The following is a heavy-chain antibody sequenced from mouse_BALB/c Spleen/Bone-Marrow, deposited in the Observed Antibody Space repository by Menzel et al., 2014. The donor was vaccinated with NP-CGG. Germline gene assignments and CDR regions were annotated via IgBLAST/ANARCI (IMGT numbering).Heavy chain of an antibody. CDR3: ASPIYYGNYEGFAY. J-gene: IGHJ3*01. V-gene: IGHV1-67*01. CDR1: GYTFTDYA. Sequence: QVQLQQSGPELVRPGVSVKISCKGSGYTFTDYAMHWVKRSHAKSLEWIGVISTYSGNTNYNQKFKGKATMTVDKSSSTAYMELARLTSEDSAFYYCASPIYYGNYEGFAYWGQGTLVTVSA. CDR2: ISTYSGNT. D-gene: IGHD2-1*01.